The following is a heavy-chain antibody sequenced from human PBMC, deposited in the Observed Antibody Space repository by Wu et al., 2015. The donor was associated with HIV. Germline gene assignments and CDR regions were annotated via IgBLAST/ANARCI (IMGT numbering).Heavy chain of an antibody. CDR3: ARVGVLLSSAILLEYFQH. J-gene: IGHJ1*01. D-gene: IGHD2/OR15-2a*01. V-gene: IGHV1-8*02. Sequence: QVQLVQSGTVVQKPGTSVRVSCRVSGYRFTSFNINWIRQVHGRGLEWIGYMDPKTGSAAFGRDFQGRVSMTKNNSISTAYMDLSRVTSDDTAIYYCARVGVLLSSAILLEYFQHWGQGTRVVVSS. CDR2: MDPKTGSA. CDR1: GYRFTSFN.